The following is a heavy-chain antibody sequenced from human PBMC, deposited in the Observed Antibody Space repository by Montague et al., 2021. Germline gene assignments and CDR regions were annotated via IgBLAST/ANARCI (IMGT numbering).Heavy chain of an antibody. CDR3: ARSAFATALYP. Sequence: SLRLSCAASGFPFSNYLMHWVRQAPGKGLVWVSHIKYDGSRTGYAYSVTGRFTISRDNAKNTLYLQMNSLRVDDTAVYYCARSAFATALYPWGQGTLVTVSS. J-gene: IGHJ5*02. CDR2: IKYDGSRT. CDR1: GFPFSNYL. V-gene: IGHV3-74*01.